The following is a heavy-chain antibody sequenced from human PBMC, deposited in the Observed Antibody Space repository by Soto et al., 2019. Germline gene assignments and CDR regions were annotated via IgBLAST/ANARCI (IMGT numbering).Heavy chain of an antibody. CDR2: IYCDDDK. J-gene: IGHJ5*02. Sequence: QITLKESGPTLVKPTQTLTLTCTFSGFSLSTSGVGVGWFRQPPGKALEWLALIYCDDDKRYRPSLKSRLTITKDTTQNQVVLKITNMDHVDTATYYCAHRRELYNDAGSGYDPWGQGTLVTVSS. V-gene: IGHV2-5*02. D-gene: IGHD1-1*01. CDR1: GFSLSTSGVG. CDR3: AHRRELYNDAGSGYDP.